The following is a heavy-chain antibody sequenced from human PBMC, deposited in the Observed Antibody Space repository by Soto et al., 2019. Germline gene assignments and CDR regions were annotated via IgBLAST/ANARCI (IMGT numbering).Heavy chain of an antibody. CDR1: GYTFTSYG. V-gene: IGHV1-18*01. J-gene: IGHJ4*02. Sequence: ASVKVSCKASGYTFTSYGISWVRQAPGQGLEWMGWISAYNGNTNYAQKLQGRVTMTTDTSTSTAYMELRSLRSDDTAVYYCAIDGRIAAAGTDAYWGQGTLVPVSS. CDR3: AIDGRIAAAGTDAY. CDR2: ISAYNGNT. D-gene: IGHD6-13*01.